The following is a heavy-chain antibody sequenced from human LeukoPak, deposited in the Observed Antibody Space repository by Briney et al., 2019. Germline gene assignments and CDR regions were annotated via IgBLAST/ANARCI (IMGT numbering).Heavy chain of an antibody. CDR3: ARGPTYVVPAAAYYFDY. V-gene: IGHV1-8*01. CDR2: MNPNSGNT. J-gene: IGHJ4*02. D-gene: IGHD2-2*01. Sequence: ASVKVSCKASGYTFTSYDINWVRRATGQGLEWMGWMNPNSGNTGYAQKFQGRVTMTRNTSISTAYMELSSLRSEDTAVYYCARGPTYVVPAAAYYFDYWGQGTLVTVSS. CDR1: GYTFTSYD.